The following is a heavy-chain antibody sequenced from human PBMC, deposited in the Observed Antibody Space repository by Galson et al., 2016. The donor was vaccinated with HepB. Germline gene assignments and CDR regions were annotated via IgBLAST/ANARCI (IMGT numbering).Heavy chain of an antibody. D-gene: IGHD5-12*01. V-gene: IGHV3-7*03. Sequence: SLRLSCAASGFTFSRSWMTWVRQAPGRGLEWLANIKEDGSSTNHVDSVKGRFTISRDNAKTSLYLQMNSLRAEDTAVYYCARDHISGRGPFFDYWGQGTLVIVSS. CDR1: GFTFSRSW. CDR3: ARDHISGRGPFFDY. CDR2: IKEDGSST. J-gene: IGHJ4*02.